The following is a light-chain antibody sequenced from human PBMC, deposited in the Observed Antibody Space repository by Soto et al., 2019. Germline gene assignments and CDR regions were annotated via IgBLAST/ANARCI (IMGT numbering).Light chain of an antibody. CDR1: QSVSSSY. CDR3: QQYGSSPLIT. J-gene: IGKJ5*01. CDR2: GAS. Sequence: IGLTQSPGTLSLSPGERATLSCRASQSVSSSYLAWYQQKPGQAPRLLIYGASSRATGIPDRFSGSGSGTDFTLTISRLGPEDFAVYYCQQYGSSPLITFGQGTRLEIK. V-gene: IGKV3-20*01.